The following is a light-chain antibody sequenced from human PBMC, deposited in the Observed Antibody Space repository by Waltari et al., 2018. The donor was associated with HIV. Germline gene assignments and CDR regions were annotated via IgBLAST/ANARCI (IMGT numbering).Light chain of an antibody. Sequence: DIVMTQSPDSLAVSLGERATIXXKXSXXVXYSXNNNNYLAWYQQKPGQPPKPLIYWASTXXXXXPXRFSXSXXXXDXXXXXXXXXXEDVAVYYCQQYYSTPXTFXQGXKLEI. CDR2: WAS. CDR3: QQYYSTPXT. CDR1: XXVXYSXNNNNY. J-gene: IGKJ2*01. V-gene: IGKV4-1*01.